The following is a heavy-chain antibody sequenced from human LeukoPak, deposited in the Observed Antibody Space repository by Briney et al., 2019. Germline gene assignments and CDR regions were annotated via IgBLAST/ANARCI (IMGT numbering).Heavy chain of an antibody. CDR3: SRGSAFDI. V-gene: IGHV6-1*01. CDR2: TYYRSKWYN. CDR1: GDSVSSNSAS. Sequence: SQTLSLTCGISGDSVSSNSASWNWIRQSPSRGLEWLGRTYYRSKWYNDYAESVKSRIIINPDTSKNQSSLQLNSVTPEDTAVYYCSRGSAFDIWGHGTMVTVSS. J-gene: IGHJ3*02.